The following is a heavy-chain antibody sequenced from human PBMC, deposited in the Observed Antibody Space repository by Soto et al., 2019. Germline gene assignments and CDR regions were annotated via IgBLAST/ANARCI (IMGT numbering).Heavy chain of an antibody. CDR2: ISSGSTTI. CDR3: ARVRRNDASDYYGMDV. D-gene: IGHD1-1*01. CDR1: GFSFSTST. V-gene: IGHV3-48*02. Sequence: GGSLRLSCVASGFSFSTSTMNWVRQAPGKGLEWVSYISSGSTTIYYADSVKGRFTISRDNGKNSLYLQMNSLRDEDTAVYYCARVRRNDASDYYGMDVWGQGTTVTVSS. J-gene: IGHJ6*02.